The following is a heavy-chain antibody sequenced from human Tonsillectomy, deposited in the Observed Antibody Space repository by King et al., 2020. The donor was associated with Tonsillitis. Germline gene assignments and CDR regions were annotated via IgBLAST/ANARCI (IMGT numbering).Heavy chain of an antibody. D-gene: IGHD1-7*01. Sequence: VQLVESGGGLVQPGGALRLSCAASGFTFSSYSMNWVRQAPGKGLEWVSYSSSSISTIYYADYVKGRFTISRDNAKNSLYLQMNSLRAEDTAVYYCARSRAGTTRWFDPWGQGTLVTVSS. V-gene: IGHV3-48*01. J-gene: IGHJ5*02. CDR1: GFTFSSYS. CDR3: ARSRAGTTRWFDP. CDR2: SSSSISTI.